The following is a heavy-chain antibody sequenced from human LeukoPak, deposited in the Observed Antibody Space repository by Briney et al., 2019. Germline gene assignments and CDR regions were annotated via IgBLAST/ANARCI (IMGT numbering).Heavy chain of an antibody. D-gene: IGHD6-13*01. CDR1: GFAFRNYA. Sequence: GGSLRLSCAASGFAFRNYAMTWVRQAPGKGLEWVSGINNNGGSTYYADSVRGRFTISRDSAKNSLYLQMNSLRAEDTAVYYCARGPYSSNWYVDYWGQGTLVTVAS. CDR3: ARGPYSSNWYVDY. J-gene: IGHJ4*02. V-gene: IGHV3-23*01. CDR2: INNNGGST.